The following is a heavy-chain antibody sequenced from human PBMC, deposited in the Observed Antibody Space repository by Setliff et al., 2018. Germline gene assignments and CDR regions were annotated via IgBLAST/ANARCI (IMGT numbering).Heavy chain of an antibody. CDR2: INSDVSVT. CDR3: ARGVTVAVTHLDY. D-gene: IGHD6-19*01. J-gene: IGHJ4*02. V-gene: IGHV3-74*01. CDR1: GFTFSSYW. Sequence: GSLRLSCAASGFTFSSYWMHWVRQAPGKGLVWVSSINSDVSVTTYADSVKGRFTTSRDNAKNTLYLQMNSLRAEDTAVYYCARGVTVAVTHLDYWGQGALVTVSS.